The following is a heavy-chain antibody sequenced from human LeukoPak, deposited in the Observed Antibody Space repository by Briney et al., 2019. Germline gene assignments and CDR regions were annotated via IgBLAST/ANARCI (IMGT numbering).Heavy chain of an antibody. CDR2: IYYSGST. V-gene: IGHV4-31*11. CDR1: GGSFSGYY. CDR3: AREGDAWFGEWYYYGMDV. J-gene: IGHJ6*02. Sequence: SETLSLTCAVYGGSFSGYYWSWIRQHPGKGLEWIGYIYYSGSTYYNPSLKSRVTISVDTSKNQFSLKLSSVTAADTAVYYCAREGDAWFGEWYYYGMDVWGQGTTVTVSS. D-gene: IGHD3-10*01.